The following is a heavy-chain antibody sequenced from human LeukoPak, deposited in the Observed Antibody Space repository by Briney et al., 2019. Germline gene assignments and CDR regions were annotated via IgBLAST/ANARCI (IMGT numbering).Heavy chain of an antibody. D-gene: IGHD6-19*01. CDR2: IWYDGSNK. CDR1: GFTFHRQG. CDR3: ASTSGWYEPIDY. V-gene: IGHV3-33*01. Sequence: PWGALRLSFAASGFTFHRQGMQWVRQAPGQGLEWVAVIWYDGSNKYYADSVKGRFTISRDNSKNTLYLQMNSLRAEDTAVYYCASTSGWYEPIDYWGLGTLVTVSS. J-gene: IGHJ4*02.